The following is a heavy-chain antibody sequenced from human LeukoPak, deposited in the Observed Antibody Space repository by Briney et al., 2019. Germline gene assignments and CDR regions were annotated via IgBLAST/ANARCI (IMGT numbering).Heavy chain of an antibody. D-gene: IGHD5-24*01. Sequence: GASVKVSCKASGGTFSSYAISWVRQAPGQGLEWMGRIIPILGIANYAQKFQGRVTTTADKSTSTAYMELSSLRSEDTAVYYCARDRDRDGLDYWGQGTLVTVSS. V-gene: IGHV1-69*04. CDR2: IIPILGIA. CDR3: ARDRDRDGLDY. CDR1: GGTFSSYA. J-gene: IGHJ4*02.